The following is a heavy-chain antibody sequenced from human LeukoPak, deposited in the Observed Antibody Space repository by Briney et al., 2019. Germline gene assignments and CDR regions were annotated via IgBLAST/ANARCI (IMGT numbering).Heavy chain of an antibody. CDR1: GFTFSSYS. CDR2: ISSSRSTI. CDR3: ARDSHYDRSGYYYGDFAY. Sequence: GGSLRLSCAASGFTFSSYSMNWVRQAPGKGLEWVSYISSSRSTIYYADSVRGRFTISRENDKNSLYLQMNSLRAEDTAVYYCARDSHYDRSGYYYGDFAYWGQGTLVTVSS. D-gene: IGHD3-22*01. J-gene: IGHJ4*02. V-gene: IGHV3-48*01.